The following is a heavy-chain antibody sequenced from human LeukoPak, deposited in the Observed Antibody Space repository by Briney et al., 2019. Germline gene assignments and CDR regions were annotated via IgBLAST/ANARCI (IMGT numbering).Heavy chain of an antibody. J-gene: IGHJ6*02. CDR1: GYTFTSYG. CDR3: ARDLEFTGVLLWFGEDYYYGMDV. V-gene: IGHV1-18*01. D-gene: IGHD3-10*01. CDR2: ISAYNGNT. Sequence: ASVKVSCKASGYTFTSYGISWVRQAPGQGLEWMGWISAYNGNTNYAQKLQGRVTMTTDTSTSTAYMELRSLRSDDTAVYYCARDLEFTGVLLWFGEDYYYGMDVWGQGTTVTVSS.